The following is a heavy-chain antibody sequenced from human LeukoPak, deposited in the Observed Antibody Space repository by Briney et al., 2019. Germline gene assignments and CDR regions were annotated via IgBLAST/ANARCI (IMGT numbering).Heavy chain of an antibody. J-gene: IGHJ5*02. V-gene: IGHV4-30-4*08. Sequence: PSQTLSLTCTVSGGSISSGDYYWSWIRQPPGKGLEWIGYIYYSGSAYYNPSLKSRVTISVDTSKNQFSLKLSSVTAADTAVYYCARQYCSSTSCYRSYNWFDPWGQGTLVTVSS. CDR2: IYYSGSA. CDR1: GGSISSGDYY. CDR3: ARQYCSSTSCYRSYNWFDP. D-gene: IGHD2-2*01.